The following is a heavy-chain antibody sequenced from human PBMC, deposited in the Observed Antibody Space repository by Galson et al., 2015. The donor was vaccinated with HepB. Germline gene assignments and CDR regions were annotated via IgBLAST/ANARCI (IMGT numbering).Heavy chain of an antibody. CDR1: GFSFSSYG. D-gene: IGHD4-17*01. V-gene: IGHV3-30*02. CDR2: IRYDGTNE. J-gene: IGHJ5*02. CDR3: AKESTVTTKNWFDP. Sequence: SLRLSCAASGFSFSSYGMHWVRQAPGKGLEWVSFIRYDGTNEYYADSVKGRFTISRDNSKNTLYQQMNSLRAEDTAVYYCAKESTVTTKNWFDPWGQGTLVTVSS.